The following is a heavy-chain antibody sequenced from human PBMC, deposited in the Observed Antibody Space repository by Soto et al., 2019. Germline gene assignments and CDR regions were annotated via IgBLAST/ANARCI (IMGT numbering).Heavy chain of an antibody. CDR2: ISYDGSNK. CDR3: AKGSTHYDFWSGYWNWFDP. V-gene: IGHV3-30*18. J-gene: IGHJ5*02. CDR1: GFTFSSYG. Sequence: QVQLVESGGGVVQPGRSLRLSCAASGFTFSSYGMHWVRQAPGKGLEWVAVISYDGSNKYYADSVKGRFTISRDNSKNTLYLQMNSLRAEDTAVYYCAKGSTHYDFWSGYWNWFDPWGQGTLVTVSS. D-gene: IGHD3-3*01.